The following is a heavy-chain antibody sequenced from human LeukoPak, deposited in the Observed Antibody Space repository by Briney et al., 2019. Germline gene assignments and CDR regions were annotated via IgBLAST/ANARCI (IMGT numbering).Heavy chain of an antibody. CDR2: IYYSGST. D-gene: IGHD6-6*01. CDR1: GGSISSSSYY. CDR3: ARDLGSSTDYYYYYMDV. V-gene: IGHV4-39*07. Sequence: SETLSLTCTVSGGSISSSSYYWGWLRQPPGKGLEWIGSIYYSGSTYYNPSLKSRVTISVDTSKNQFSLKLSSVTAADTAVYYCARDLGSSTDYYYYYMDVWGKGTTVTVSS. J-gene: IGHJ6*03.